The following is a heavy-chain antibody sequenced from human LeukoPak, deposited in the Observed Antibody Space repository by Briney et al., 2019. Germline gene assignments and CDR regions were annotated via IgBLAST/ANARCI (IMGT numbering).Heavy chain of an antibody. D-gene: IGHD3-10*01. Sequence: ASAKVSRTASGYTSSAYYIHWVTHAPGPGLEYMSVINPSSENTSYTQRFRGRVTMTRDTSTSTVYMELSSLRSVDTAVYYCARGYYGSGSYSEYFQYWGQGTLVTVSS. J-gene: IGHJ1*01. CDR1: GYTSSAYY. CDR3: ARGYYGSGSYSEYFQY. CDR2: INPSSENT. V-gene: IGHV1-46*01.